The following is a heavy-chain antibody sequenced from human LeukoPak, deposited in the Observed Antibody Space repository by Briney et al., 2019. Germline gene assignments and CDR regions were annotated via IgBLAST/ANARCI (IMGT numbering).Heavy chain of an antibody. J-gene: IGHJ4*02. CDR1: GFVVRGNN. V-gene: IGHV3-53*01. D-gene: IGHD4-17*01. Sequence: GEALKLSRAESGFVVRGNNMSWVRQAPGKGLEWVSVIYSGGTTYYADSVKGRFTISRDSYKNTLYLQMNSLRAEDTAVYYCARILHDSGDDDFDCWGQGTLVTVSS. CDR2: IYSGGTT. CDR3: ARILHDSGDDDFDC.